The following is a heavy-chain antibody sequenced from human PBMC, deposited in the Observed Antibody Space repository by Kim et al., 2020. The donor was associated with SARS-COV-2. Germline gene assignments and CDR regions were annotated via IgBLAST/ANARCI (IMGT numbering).Heavy chain of an antibody. CDR2: IIPIFGTA. CDR3: ARAALPTTVVKGGPDWYYGMDV. CDR1: GGTFSSYA. J-gene: IGHJ6*02. Sequence: SVKVSCKASGGTFSSYAISWVRQASGQGLEWMGGIIPIFGTANYAQKFQGRVTITADKSTSTAYMELSSLRSEDTAGYYCARAALPTTVVKGGPDWYYGMDVWGQGTTVTVSS. D-gene: IGHD4-17*01. V-gene: IGHV1-69*06.